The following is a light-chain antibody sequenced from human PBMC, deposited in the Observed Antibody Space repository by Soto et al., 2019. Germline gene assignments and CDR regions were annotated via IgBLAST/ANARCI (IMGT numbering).Light chain of an antibody. J-gene: IGKJ1*01. CDR2: KAS. Sequence: DIQMTQSPSTLSGSVGDRVTITCRASQTISSWLAWYQQKPGKAPKLLIYKASTLKSGVPSRFSGSGSGTEFTLTISSLQPDDCATDYCQHYNSYSEAFGQGTKVEIK. V-gene: IGKV1-5*03. CDR3: QHYNSYSEA. CDR1: QTISSW.